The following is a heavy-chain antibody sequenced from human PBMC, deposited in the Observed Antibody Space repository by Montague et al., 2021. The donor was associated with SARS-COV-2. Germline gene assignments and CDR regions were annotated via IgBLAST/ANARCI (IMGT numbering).Heavy chain of an antibody. CDR2: IYYSGST. J-gene: IGHJ6*02. V-gene: IGHV4-31*02. CDR3: AFNYFSVRSWYGMDV. D-gene: IGHD3-10*02. Sequence: IYYSGSTYYNPSLKSRVTISVDTFKNQFSLKRSSVTAADTAVYYCAFNYFSVRSWYGMDVWGQGTTVTVSS.